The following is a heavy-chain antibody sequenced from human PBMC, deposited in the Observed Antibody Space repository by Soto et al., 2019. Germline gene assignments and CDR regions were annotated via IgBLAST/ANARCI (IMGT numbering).Heavy chain of an antibody. Sequence: QVHLVQSGAEVKKPGSSVKVSCKASGGSFSNHAINWVQQAPGQGLEWMGRIIPIFSTTNYAQKFQGRVTFTADESTVTAYMELSSLKHDDTAKYYCAREVAADGTFREDVFDIWGQGTMVTVSS. CDR3: AREVAADGTFREDVFDI. CDR2: IIPIFSTT. D-gene: IGHD6-13*01. V-gene: IGHV1-69*12. CDR1: GGSFSNHA. J-gene: IGHJ3*02.